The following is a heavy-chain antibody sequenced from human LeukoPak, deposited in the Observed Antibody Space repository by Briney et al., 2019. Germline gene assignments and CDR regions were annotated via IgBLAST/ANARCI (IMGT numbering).Heavy chain of an antibody. D-gene: IGHD5-18*01. J-gene: IGHJ4*02. V-gene: IGHV4-59*01. CDR3: ARAYRGYSYGPDY. CDR1: GGSISSYY. CDR2: IYYSGST. Sequence: PSETLSLTCTVSGGSISSYYWSWIRQPPGKGLEWIGYIYYSGSTNYNPSLKSRVTISVDTSKNQFSLKLSSVTAADTAVYYCARAYRGYSYGPDYWGQGTLVTVSS.